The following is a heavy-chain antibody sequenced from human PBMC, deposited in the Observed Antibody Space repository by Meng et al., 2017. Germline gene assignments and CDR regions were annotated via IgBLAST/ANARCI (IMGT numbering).Heavy chain of an antibody. CDR2: ISGSGGST. V-gene: IGHV3-23*01. Sequence: GGSLRLSCAASGFTFSSYAMSWVRQAPGKGLEWVSAISGSGGSTYYADSVKGRFTIPRDNSKNTLYLQMNSLRAEDTAVYYCAKRHEDILTGYYPPFDYWGQGTLVTVSS. CDR3: AKRHEDILTGYYPPFDY. CDR1: GFTFSSYA. D-gene: IGHD3-9*01. J-gene: IGHJ4*02.